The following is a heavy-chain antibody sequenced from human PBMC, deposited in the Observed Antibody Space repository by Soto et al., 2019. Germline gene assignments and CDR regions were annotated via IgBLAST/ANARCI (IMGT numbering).Heavy chain of an antibody. D-gene: IGHD3-22*01. CDR2: IIRIFGTA. CDR1: GGTFSSYA. J-gene: IGHJ4*02. Sequence: QVQLVQSGAEVKKPGSSVKVSCKASGGTFSSYAISWVRQAPGQGLEWMGGIIRIFGTANYAQKFQGRVTITADESTSTAYMELSSLRSEDTAVYYCATYYYDSSGYPNPPTAYYFDYWGQGTLVTVSS. V-gene: IGHV1-69*01. CDR3: ATYYYDSSGYPNPPTAYYFDY.